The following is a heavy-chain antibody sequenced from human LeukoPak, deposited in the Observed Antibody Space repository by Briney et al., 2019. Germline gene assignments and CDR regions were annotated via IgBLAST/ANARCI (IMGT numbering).Heavy chain of an antibody. V-gene: IGHV1-2*02. CDR2: INPNSGGT. J-gene: IGHJ3*02. CDR1: GYTFTNYG. CDR3: ASQYSSSTVEAFDI. D-gene: IGHD6-6*01. Sequence: ASVKVSCKASGYTFTNYGIIWVRQAPGQGLEWMGWINPNSGGTNYAQKFQGRVTMTRDTSISTAYMELSRLRSDDTAVYYCASQYSSSTVEAFDIWGQGTMVTVSS.